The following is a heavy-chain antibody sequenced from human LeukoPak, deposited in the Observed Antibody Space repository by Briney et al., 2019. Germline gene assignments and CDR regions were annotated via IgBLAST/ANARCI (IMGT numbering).Heavy chain of an antibody. Sequence: PGGSLRLSCAASGFTFSSYAMSWVRQAPGKGLEWVSGISGSGGTTYYADSVKGRFTISRDNSKNTLYLQTNSLRAEDTAVYYCAKDPYSSGWSWFDPWGQGTLVTVSS. D-gene: IGHD6-19*01. CDR2: ISGSGGTT. J-gene: IGHJ5*02. V-gene: IGHV3-23*01. CDR3: AKDPYSSGWSWFDP. CDR1: GFTFSSYA.